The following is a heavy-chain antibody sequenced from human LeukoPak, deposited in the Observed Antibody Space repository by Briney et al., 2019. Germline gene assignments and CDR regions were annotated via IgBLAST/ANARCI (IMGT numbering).Heavy chain of an antibody. CDR3: AKGPDYDFWSGLDY. D-gene: IGHD3-3*01. V-gene: IGHV3-9*01. CDR2: ISWNSGSI. CDR1: GFTFSSYA. Sequence: GRSLRLSCAASGFTFSSYAMHWVRQAPGKGLEWVSGISWNSGSIGYADSVKGRFTISRDNAKNSLYLQMNSLRAEDTALYYCAKGPDYDFWSGLDYWGQGTLVTVSS. J-gene: IGHJ4*02.